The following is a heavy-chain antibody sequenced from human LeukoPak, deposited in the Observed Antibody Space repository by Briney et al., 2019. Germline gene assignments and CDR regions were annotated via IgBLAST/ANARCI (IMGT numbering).Heavy chain of an antibody. J-gene: IGHJ4*02. CDR1: GFTFSDYY. V-gene: IGHV3-74*01. CDR2: INSNGSAT. CDR3: AKPHFDY. Sequence: GGSLRLSCAASGFTFSDYYMSWIRQAPGKGLVWVSRINSNGSATTYADSVKGRFTISRDNSKNTLYLQMNSLRGDDTAVYYCAKPHFDYWGQGTLVTVSS.